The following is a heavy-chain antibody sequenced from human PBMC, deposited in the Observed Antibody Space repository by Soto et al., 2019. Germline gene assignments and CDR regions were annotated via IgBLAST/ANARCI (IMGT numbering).Heavy chain of an antibody. CDR2: IYCDDDK. Sequence: QITLKESGPTLVKPTQTLTLTCTFSGFSLSTSGVGVGWIRQPPGKALEWLALIYCDDDKRYSPSLKSRLTITKDTSKNQVVLTMTNMDTVDTATYYCAHRTADYGGNLGAFDIWGQGTMVTVSS. CDR1: GFSLSTSGVG. J-gene: IGHJ3*02. D-gene: IGHD4-17*01. CDR3: AHRTADYGGNLGAFDI. V-gene: IGHV2-5*02.